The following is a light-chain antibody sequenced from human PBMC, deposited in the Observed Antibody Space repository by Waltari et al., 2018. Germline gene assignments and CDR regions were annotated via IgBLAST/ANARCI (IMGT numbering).Light chain of an antibody. J-gene: IGLJ2*01. CDR1: KLGDKD. CDR3: QACYSSLV. Sequence: SYELTQPPSVSVSPGQTASITCSGEKLGDKDVSWYQQKPGQSTILVIYEDNKRPSGTPERFSGSNSRTTATLTISGTQPIDEAAYYCQACYSSLVFGGGTKLTVL. V-gene: IGLV3-1*01. CDR2: EDN.